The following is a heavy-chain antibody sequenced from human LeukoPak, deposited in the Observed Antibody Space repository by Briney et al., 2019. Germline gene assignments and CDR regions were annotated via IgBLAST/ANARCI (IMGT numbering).Heavy chain of an antibody. CDR1: GFIFSSYW. CDR3: LGSGSYYNEGIDY. Sequence: GGSLRLSCAASGFIFSSYWMHWVRQAPRKGLVWVSRINSDGSSTSYADSVKGRFTISRDNAKNTLYLQMNSLRAEDTAVYYCLGSGSYYNEGIDYWGQGTLVTVSS. V-gene: IGHV3-74*01. CDR2: INSDGSST. J-gene: IGHJ4*02. D-gene: IGHD3-10*02.